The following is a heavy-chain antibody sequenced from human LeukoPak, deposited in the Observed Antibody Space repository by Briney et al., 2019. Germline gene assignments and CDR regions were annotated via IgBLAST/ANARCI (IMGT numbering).Heavy chain of an antibody. D-gene: IGHD2-2*01. Sequence: SETLSLTCTVSSGSISSYYWSWVRQPPGKGLEWIGYIYYSGSTNYNPSLKSRVTISVDTSKNQFSLKLSSVTAADTAVYYCARRVVPAAKAPWGYFDYWGQGTLVTVSS. CDR1: SGSISSYY. CDR3: ARRVVPAAKAPWGYFDY. V-gene: IGHV4-59*08. CDR2: IYYSGST. J-gene: IGHJ4*02.